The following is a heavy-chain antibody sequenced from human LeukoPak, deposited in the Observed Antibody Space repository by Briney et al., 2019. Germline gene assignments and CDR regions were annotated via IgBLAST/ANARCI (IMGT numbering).Heavy chain of an antibody. V-gene: IGHV3-21*01. CDR1: GFTFSSYS. CDR2: ISSSSSYI. Sequence: PGGSLRLSCAASGFTFSSYSMNWVRQAPGKGLEWVSSISSSSSYIYYADSVKGRFTISRDNAKNSLYLQMNSLRVEDTAVYYCARDKDPATYYYDRSGVYPSDYWGQGTLVTVSS. CDR3: ARDKDPATYYYDRSGVYPSDY. J-gene: IGHJ4*02. D-gene: IGHD3-22*01.